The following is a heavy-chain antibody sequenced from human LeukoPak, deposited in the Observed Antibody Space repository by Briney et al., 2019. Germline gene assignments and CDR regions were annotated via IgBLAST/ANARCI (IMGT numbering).Heavy chain of an antibody. J-gene: IGHJ4*02. D-gene: IGHD3-10*01. CDR2: INAGNGNT. CDR3: ARDRGVTMVRGVIDSFDY. CDR1: GYTFTNYA. Sequence: ASVKVSCKPSGYTFTNYAMQWVRQAPGQRLEWMGWINAGNGNTKYSQNFQGRVTITRDTSASIAYMRLSSLRSEDTAVYYCARDRGVTMVRGVIDSFDYWGQGTLVTVSS. V-gene: IGHV1-3*01.